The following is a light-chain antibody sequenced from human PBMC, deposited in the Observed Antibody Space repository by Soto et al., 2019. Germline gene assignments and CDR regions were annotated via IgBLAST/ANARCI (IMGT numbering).Light chain of an antibody. CDR3: QQYNFWPRT. CDR2: GAS. V-gene: IGKV3-15*01. Sequence: EIVMTQSPATLSVSPGERATLSCRASQSVSSYLAWYQQKPGQAPRLLIYGASTRATGIPARFSGSGSGTEFTLTISSLQPEDFAVYYCQQYNFWPRTFGQGTNVEIK. CDR1: QSVSSY. J-gene: IGKJ1*01.